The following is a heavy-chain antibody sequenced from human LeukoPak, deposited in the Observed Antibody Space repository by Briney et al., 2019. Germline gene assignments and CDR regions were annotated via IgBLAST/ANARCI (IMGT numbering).Heavy chain of an antibody. J-gene: IGHJ4*02. CDR2: ISGSGGST. CDR3: AKDPKYCSSTSCYD. V-gene: IGHV3-23*01. Sequence: GGSLRLSCAASGFTFSNYAMSWVRQAPGKGLEWVSGISGSGGSTYYADSVKGRFTISRDNSKNTLYLQMNSLRAEDTAVYYCAKDPKYCSSTSCYDWGQGTLVTVSS. D-gene: IGHD2-2*01. CDR1: GFTFSNYA.